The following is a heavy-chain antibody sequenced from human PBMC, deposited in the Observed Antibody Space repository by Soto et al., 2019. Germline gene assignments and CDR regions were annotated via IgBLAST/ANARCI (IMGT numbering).Heavy chain of an antibody. CDR1: GGSFSGYY. J-gene: IGHJ3*02. Sequence: PSETLSLTCAVYGGSFSGYYWSWIRQSPGKGLEWIGEVNPTGSTKYNPSLKSRVTISVDTSENQFSLNLNSVTAADTALYYCARSREQWLVDAFDIWGQGTMVTVSS. CDR2: VNPTGST. CDR3: ARSREQWLVDAFDI. D-gene: IGHD6-19*01. V-gene: IGHV4-34*01.